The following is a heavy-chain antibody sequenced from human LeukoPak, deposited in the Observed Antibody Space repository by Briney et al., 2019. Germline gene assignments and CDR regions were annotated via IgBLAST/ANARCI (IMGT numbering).Heavy chain of an antibody. V-gene: IGHV3-21*01. CDR1: GFTFSSYS. Sequence: GGSLRLSCAASGFTFSSYSMTWVRQAPGKGLEWVSSISSSSSYIYYADSVKGRFTIPRDNAKNSLYLQMNSLRAEDTAVYYCARDLGIAAAGQNDYWGQGTLVTVSS. CDR3: ARDLGIAAAGQNDY. J-gene: IGHJ4*02. D-gene: IGHD6-13*01. CDR2: ISSSSSYI.